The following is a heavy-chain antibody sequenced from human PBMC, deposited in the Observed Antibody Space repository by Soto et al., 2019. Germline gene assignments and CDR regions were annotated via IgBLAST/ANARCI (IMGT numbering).Heavy chain of an antibody. J-gene: IGHJ4*02. CDR1: GYSFTSYW. D-gene: IGHD3-22*01. CDR2: IYPGDSDT. Sequence: PGESLKISCKTSGYSFTSYWIGWVRQMPGKGLEWMGIIYPGDSDTRYSPSFQGQVTISADKSISTAYLQWGSLKASDTAMYYCASGAEDYYDSSGSLHYWGQGTLVTVSS. V-gene: IGHV5-51*01. CDR3: ASGAEDYYDSSGSLHY.